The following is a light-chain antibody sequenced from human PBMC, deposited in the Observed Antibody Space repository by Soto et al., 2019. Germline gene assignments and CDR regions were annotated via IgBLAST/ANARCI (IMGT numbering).Light chain of an antibody. CDR3: ATWDDSLDGYV. J-gene: IGLJ1*01. CDR2: SHN. CDR1: SSNIGSNT. Sequence: QSVLTQPPSASGTPGQRVTISCSGSSSNIGSNTVNWYQQLPGTAPKLLIYSHNQRPSGVPDRFSVSKSGTSASLAISGLQSEEAPDYYCATWDDSLDGYVFGTGTKLT. V-gene: IGLV1-44*01.